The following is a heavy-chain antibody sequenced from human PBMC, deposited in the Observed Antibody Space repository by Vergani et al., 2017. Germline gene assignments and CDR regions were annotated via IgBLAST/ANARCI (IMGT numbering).Heavy chain of an antibody. CDR3: AKDLCSSSGGGWFDP. CDR1: GFTSAGYA. J-gene: IGHJ5*02. CDR2: ISWNSNSI. Sequence: EVQLEESGGGLVLPGRSLRLSCVASGFTSAGYAMHWVRQAPGKGLEWVSGISWNSNSIGYADSVKGRFTISRENAKNSLYLQMNSLRAEDTALYYCAKDLCSSSGGGWFDPWGQGTLVTVSS. V-gene: IGHV3-9*02. D-gene: IGHD6-6*01.